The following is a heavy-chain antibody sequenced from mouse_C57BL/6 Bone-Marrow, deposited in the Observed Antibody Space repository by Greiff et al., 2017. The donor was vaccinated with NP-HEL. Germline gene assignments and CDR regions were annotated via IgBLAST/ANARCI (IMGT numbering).Heavy chain of an antibody. CDR1: GFTFSSYA. D-gene: IGHD1-1*01. CDR3: ARDGHIYYYGSSYERYFDV. J-gene: IGHJ1*03. V-gene: IGHV5-4*01. Sequence: KLVESGGGLVKPGGSLKLSCAASGFTFSSYAMSWVRQTPEKRLEWVATISDGGSYTYYPDNVKGRFTISRDNAKNNLYLQMSHLKSEDTAMYYCARDGHIYYYGSSYERYFDVWGTGTTVTVSS. CDR2: ISDGGSYT.